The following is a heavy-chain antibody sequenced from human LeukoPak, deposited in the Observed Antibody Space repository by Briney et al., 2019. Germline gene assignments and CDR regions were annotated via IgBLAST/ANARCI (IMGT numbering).Heavy chain of an antibody. V-gene: IGHV4-39*01. CDR2: IYDTGST. CDR1: GDSLRSNNYY. D-gene: IGHD2-15*01. J-gene: IGHJ4*02. Sequence: SETLSLTCTVSGDSLRSNNYYWGWIHQPPGKGLEWIGSIYDTGSTFYNPSLKSRVIISVDTSKNQFSLKLSSVTAADTAVYYCARIHRYCSGGACYVLDNWGQGTLVAVSS. CDR3: ARIHRYCSGGACYVLDN.